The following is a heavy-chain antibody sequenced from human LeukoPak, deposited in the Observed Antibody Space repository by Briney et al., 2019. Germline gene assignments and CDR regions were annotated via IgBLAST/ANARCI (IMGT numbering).Heavy chain of an antibody. D-gene: IGHD6-19*01. V-gene: IGHV3-30*04. Sequence: GGSLTLSCVACGFTFSSYAIHWVRQAPGKGLEWVAVISYDGSNKYYADSVKGRFTISRDNSKNTLYLQMNSLRAEDTAVYYCAKAHSSGWSTFDCWGQGTLVTVSS. CDR1: GFTFSSYA. CDR2: ISYDGSNK. J-gene: IGHJ4*02. CDR3: AKAHSSGWSTFDC.